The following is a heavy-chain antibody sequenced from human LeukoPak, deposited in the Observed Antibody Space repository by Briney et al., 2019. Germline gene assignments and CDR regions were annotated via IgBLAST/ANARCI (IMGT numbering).Heavy chain of an antibody. Sequence: PGRSLRLSCAASGLTFSSYAMHWVRQAPGKGLEWVAVISYDGSNKYYADSVKGRFTISRDNSKNTLYLQMNSLRAEDTAVYYCARSSGGGSYFDYWGQGTLVTVSS. D-gene: IGHD3-10*01. CDR2: ISYDGSNK. J-gene: IGHJ4*02. CDR3: ARSSGGGSYFDY. CDR1: GLTFSSYA. V-gene: IGHV3-30-3*01.